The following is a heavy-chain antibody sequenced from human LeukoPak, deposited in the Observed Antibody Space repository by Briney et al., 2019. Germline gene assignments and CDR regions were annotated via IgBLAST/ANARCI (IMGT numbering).Heavy chain of an antibody. CDR2: VYYSGST. V-gene: IGHV4-39*01. D-gene: IGHD6-25*01. CDR1: GASIDRSTY. Sequence: SETLSLTCSVSGASIDRSTYWGWIRQPPGKGLEWIGSVYYSGSTYYNSALKSRVTISVDTSKNQFSLKLYSVTAADTSVYFCARIAAPGLAWGQGTLVTVPS. J-gene: IGHJ5*02. CDR3: ARIAAPGLA.